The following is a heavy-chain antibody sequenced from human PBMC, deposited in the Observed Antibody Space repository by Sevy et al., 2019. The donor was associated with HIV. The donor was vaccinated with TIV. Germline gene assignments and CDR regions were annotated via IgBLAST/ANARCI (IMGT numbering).Heavy chain of an antibody. J-gene: IGHJ4*02. CDR2: INSDGSSP. CDR1: GFTFSSYW. CDR3: ARVKAVAGTFDY. V-gene: IGHV3-74*01. Sequence: GGSLRLSCAASGFTFSSYWMHWVRQAPGKGLVWVSRINSDGSSPSYADSVKGRFTISRDNAKNTLYLQMNSLRAEDTAVYYCARVKAVAGTFDYWGQGTLVTVSS. D-gene: IGHD6-19*01.